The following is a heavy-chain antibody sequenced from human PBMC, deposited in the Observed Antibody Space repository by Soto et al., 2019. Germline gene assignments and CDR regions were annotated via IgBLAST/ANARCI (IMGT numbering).Heavy chain of an antibody. Sequence: SETLSLTCTVSGGSISSGDYYWSWIRQPPGKGLEWIGYIYYSGSTYYNPSLKSRVTISVDTSKNQFSLKLSSVTAADTAVYYCARDRSSSGWTYYYGRDVWGQGTTVT. V-gene: IGHV4-30-4*01. CDR2: IYYSGST. CDR1: GGSISSGDYY. D-gene: IGHD6-19*01. J-gene: IGHJ6*02. CDR3: ARDRSSSGWTYYYGRDV.